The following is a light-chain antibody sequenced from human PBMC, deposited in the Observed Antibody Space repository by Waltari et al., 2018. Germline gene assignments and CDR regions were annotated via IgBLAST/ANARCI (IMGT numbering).Light chain of an antibody. CDR3: QQRSNWPSIT. CDR1: QSVSSF. CDR2: DAS. J-gene: IGKJ5*01. Sequence: EIVLTQSPATLSLSPGERATLSCRASQSVSSFLAWYQQKPGQAPRLLIYDASNRATGIPARFSGSGSGTDFTLTISYLEPEDFAVYYCQQRSNWPSITFGQGTRLEIK. V-gene: IGKV3-11*01.